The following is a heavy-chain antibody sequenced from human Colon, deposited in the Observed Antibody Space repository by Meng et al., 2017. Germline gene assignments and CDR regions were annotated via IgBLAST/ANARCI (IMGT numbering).Heavy chain of an antibody. Sequence: SGSRPVNSSQALSTTGALDGDSVSNKGAAWIRIRQSPSRGAEWLGRTYYRSKWGNDYAVSVKSRITITPDTSKNQFSLQLNPVTPEDTAVYYCARDYLWAFDHWGQGTLVTVSS. CDR3: ARDYLWAFDH. V-gene: IGHV6-1*02. CDR2: TYYRSKWGN. CDR1: GDSVSNKGAA. D-gene: IGHD3-16*01. J-gene: IGHJ4*02.